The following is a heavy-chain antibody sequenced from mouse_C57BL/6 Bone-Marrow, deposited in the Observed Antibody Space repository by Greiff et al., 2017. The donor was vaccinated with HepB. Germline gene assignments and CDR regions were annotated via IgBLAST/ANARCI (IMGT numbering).Heavy chain of an antibody. V-gene: IGHV5-4*01. CDR2: ISDGGSYT. CDR3: ARGGPTIVTTWYFDV. J-gene: IGHJ1*03. CDR1: GFTFSSYA. D-gene: IGHD2-5*01. Sequence: EVQLVESGGGLVKPGGSLKLSCAASGFTFSSYAMSWVRQTPEKRLEWVATISDGGSYTYYPDNVKGRFTISRDNAKNNLYLQMRHLKSEDTAMYYCARGGPTIVTTWYFDVWGTGTTVTVSS.